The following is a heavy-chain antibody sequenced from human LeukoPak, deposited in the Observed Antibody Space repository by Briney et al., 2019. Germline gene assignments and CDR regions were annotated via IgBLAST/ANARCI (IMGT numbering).Heavy chain of an antibody. CDR3: AKASDAGHVAHYFDY. CDR1: GFTFSSYA. Sequence: GGSLRLSCAASGFTFSSYAMSWVRQAPGKGLEWVSAISGSGGSTYYADSVKGRFTIPRDNSKNTLYLQMNSLRAEDTAVYYCAKASDAGHVAHYFDYWGQGTLVTVSS. J-gene: IGHJ4*02. V-gene: IGHV3-23*01. D-gene: IGHD6-13*01. CDR2: ISGSGGST.